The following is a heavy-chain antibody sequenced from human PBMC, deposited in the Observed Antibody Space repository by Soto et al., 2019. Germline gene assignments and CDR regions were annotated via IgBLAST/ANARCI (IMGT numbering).Heavy chain of an antibody. CDR1: GGSISSGGYY. Sequence: SETLSLTCTVSGGSISSGGYYWSWIRQHPGKGLEWIGYIYYSGSTYYNPSPKSRVTISVDTSKNQFSLKLSSVTAADTAVYYCARDSGLYYYDSSGYYPGAFDIWGQGTMVTVSS. V-gene: IGHV4-31*03. D-gene: IGHD3-22*01. CDR2: IYYSGST. J-gene: IGHJ3*02. CDR3: ARDSGLYYYDSSGYYPGAFDI.